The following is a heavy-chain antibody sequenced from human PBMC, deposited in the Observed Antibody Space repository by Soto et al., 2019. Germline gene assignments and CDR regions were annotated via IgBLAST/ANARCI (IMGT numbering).Heavy chain of an antibody. D-gene: IGHD3-16*01. J-gene: IGHJ6*02. Sequence: QVQLVQSGAEVKKPGSSVRVSCKASGTIFSSYTISWVRQAPGQGLEWMGRIIPILGETNSAQKFQGRVTLNADKTTNTAYIQLNSLSLEDTVVYYCARGLGGRMDDWGQGTTVTVSS. CDR1: GTIFSSYT. V-gene: IGHV1-69*08. CDR2: IIPILGET. CDR3: ARGLGGRMDD.